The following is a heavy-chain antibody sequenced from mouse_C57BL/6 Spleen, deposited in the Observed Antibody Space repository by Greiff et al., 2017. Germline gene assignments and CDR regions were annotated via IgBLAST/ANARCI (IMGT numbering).Heavy chain of an antibody. J-gene: IGHJ2*01. V-gene: IGHV3-6*01. Sequence: EVQLQQSGPGLVKPSQSLSLTCSVTGYSITSGYYWNWIRQFPGNKLEWMGYISYDGSNNYNPSLKNRISITRDTSKNQFFLKLNSVTTEDTATYYCARGDYGNYCDYWGQGTTLTVAS. CDR1: GYSITSGYY. D-gene: IGHD2-4*01. CDR3: ARGDYGNYCDY. CDR2: ISYDGSN.